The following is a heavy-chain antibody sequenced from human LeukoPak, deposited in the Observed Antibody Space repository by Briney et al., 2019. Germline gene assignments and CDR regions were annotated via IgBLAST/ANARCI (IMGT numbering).Heavy chain of an antibody. Sequence: GASVKVSCKASGYTFTSYGISWVRQAPGQGLEWMGWISAYNGNTNYAQKLQGRVTMTTDTSTSTAYMELRSLRSDDTAVYYCARDWSGYSYGPDFDYWGQGTLVTVSS. CDR1: GYTFTSYG. D-gene: IGHD5-18*01. J-gene: IGHJ4*02. V-gene: IGHV1-18*01. CDR2: ISAYNGNT. CDR3: ARDWSGYSYGPDFDY.